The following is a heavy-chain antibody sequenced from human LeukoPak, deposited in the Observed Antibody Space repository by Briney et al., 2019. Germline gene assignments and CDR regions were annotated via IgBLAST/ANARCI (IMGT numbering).Heavy chain of an antibody. CDR2: IYYSGST. J-gene: IGHJ4*02. V-gene: IGHV4-59*01. CDR3: ARGDAFFDY. Sequence: PSETLSLTCTVSGGSISSYYWSWIRQPPGKGLEWIGYIYYSGSTNYNPSLKSRVTISVDTSKNQFSLKLSSVTAADTAGYYCARGDAFFDYWGQGTLVTVSS. CDR1: GGSISSYY.